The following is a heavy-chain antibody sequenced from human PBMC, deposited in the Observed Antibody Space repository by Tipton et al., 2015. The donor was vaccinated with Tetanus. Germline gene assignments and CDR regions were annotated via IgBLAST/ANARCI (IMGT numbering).Heavy chain of an antibody. CDR1: GYTFTGYY. J-gene: IGHJ4*02. CDR2: ISPNNGGT. Sequence: QMQLVQSGAEVKQPGASVKVSCKASGYTFTGYYLHWVRQAPGQGLEWMGWISPNNGGTNYAQNFQGRVTMTRDTSITTAYMELSRLTSDDTAMYYCATGPGSYSTYWGQGALVTVSS. D-gene: IGHD3-10*01. V-gene: IGHV1-2*02. CDR3: ATGPGSYSTY.